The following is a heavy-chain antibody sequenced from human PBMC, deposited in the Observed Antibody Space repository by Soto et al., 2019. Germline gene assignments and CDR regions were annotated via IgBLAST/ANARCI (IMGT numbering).Heavy chain of an antibody. J-gene: IGHJ6*02. CDR3: ANSIAAAGTKGYYYYGMDV. CDR1: GFTFDDYA. V-gene: IGHV3-9*01. D-gene: IGHD6-13*01. Sequence: GGSLRLSCAASGFTFDDYAMHLFRQALRKGLQWVSGISWNSDNIGYADSVKGRFTISRDNAKNSLYLQMNSLRAEDTALYYCANSIAAAGTKGYYYYGMDVWGQGTTIAVSS. CDR2: ISWNSDNI.